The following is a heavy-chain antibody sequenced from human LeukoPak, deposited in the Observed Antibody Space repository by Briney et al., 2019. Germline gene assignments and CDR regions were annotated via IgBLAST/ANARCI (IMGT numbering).Heavy chain of an antibody. J-gene: IGHJ4*02. CDR3: ARDHVSGYPLFDY. V-gene: IGHV1-8*03. CDR2: MNPNSGNT. CDR1: GYTFTSYD. Sequence: ASVKVSCKASGYTFTSYDINWVRQATGQGLEWMGWMNPNSGNTGYAQKFQGRVTITRNTSISTAYMELSGLRSEDTAVYYCARDHVSGYPLFDYWGQGTLVTVSS. D-gene: IGHD5-12*01.